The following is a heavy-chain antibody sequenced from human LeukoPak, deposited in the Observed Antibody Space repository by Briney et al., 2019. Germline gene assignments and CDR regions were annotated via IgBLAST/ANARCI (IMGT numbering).Heavy chain of an antibody. CDR3: ARRLPAAGGGYYYYYMDV. CDR1: GGTFSSYA. Sequence: ASVKVSCKASGGTFSSYAISWVRQAPGQGLEWMGGIIPIFGTANYAQKFQGRVTITADESTSTAYMELSSLRSEDTAVYYCARRLPAAGGGYYYYYMDVWGKGTTVTVSS. CDR2: IIPIFGTA. J-gene: IGHJ6*03. D-gene: IGHD2-2*01. V-gene: IGHV1-69*13.